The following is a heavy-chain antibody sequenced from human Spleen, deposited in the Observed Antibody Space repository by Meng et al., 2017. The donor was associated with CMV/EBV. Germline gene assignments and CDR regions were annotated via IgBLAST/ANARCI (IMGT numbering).Heavy chain of an antibody. D-gene: IGHD3-10*01. CDR1: GFTFSSDA. Sequence: AAAGFTFSSDARSWVRQAPGKGLEWVSAISGSGGSTYYADSVKGRFTISRDNSKNTLYLQMNSLRAEDTAVYYCAKGAVRGVIIASYWGQGTLVTVSS. J-gene: IGHJ4*02. V-gene: IGHV3-23*01. CDR2: ISGSGGST. CDR3: AKGAVRGVIIASY.